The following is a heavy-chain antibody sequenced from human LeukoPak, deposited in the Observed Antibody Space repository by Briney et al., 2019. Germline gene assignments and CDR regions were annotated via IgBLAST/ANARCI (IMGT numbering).Heavy chain of an antibody. D-gene: IGHD3-10*01. V-gene: IGHV3-30*02. CDR2: ISYDGINK. J-gene: IGHJ4*02. CDR3: AKVGPLLLWFGELGDY. Sequence: GGSLRLSCAASGFTFSSYGMHWVRQAPGKGLEWVAFISYDGINKYYADSVKGRFTISRDNSKNTLYLQMNSLRAEDTAIYYCAKVGPLLLWFGELGDYWGQGTLVTVSS. CDR1: GFTFSSYG.